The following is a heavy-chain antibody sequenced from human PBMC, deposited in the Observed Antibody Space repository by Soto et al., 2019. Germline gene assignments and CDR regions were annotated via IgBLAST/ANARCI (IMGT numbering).Heavy chain of an antibody. V-gene: IGHV3-30-3*01. CDR3: ARPAATVIFYSGMDV. CDR2: ISFDGSNE. CDR1: GFTSSDYA. J-gene: IGHJ6*02. Sequence: GGSLRLSXAASGFTSSDYAMHWVRQAPGKGLEWVAIISFDGSNEHYADSVQGRFTISRDNSENTLYLQMNSLRADDTAVYYCARPAATVIFYSGMDVWGQGTTVTVSS. D-gene: IGHD4-17*01.